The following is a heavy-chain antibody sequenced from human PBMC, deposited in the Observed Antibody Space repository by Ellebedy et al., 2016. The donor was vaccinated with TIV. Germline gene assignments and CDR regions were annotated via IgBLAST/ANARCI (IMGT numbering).Heavy chain of an antibody. CDR3: AKEHSSGPFDY. D-gene: IGHD3-22*01. CDR2: ISWNSGSI. Sequence: GGSLRLSXAASGFTFDDYAMHWVRQAPGKGLEWVSGISWNSGSIGYADSVKGRFTISRDNAKNSLYLQMNSLRAEDTALYYCAKEHSSGPFDYWGQGTLVTVSS. CDR1: GFTFDDYA. J-gene: IGHJ4*02. V-gene: IGHV3-9*01.